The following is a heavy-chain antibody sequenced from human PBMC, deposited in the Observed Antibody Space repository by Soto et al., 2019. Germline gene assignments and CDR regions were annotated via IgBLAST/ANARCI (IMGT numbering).Heavy chain of an antibody. D-gene: IGHD4-17*01. Sequence: PGKGLEWIGYIYYSGSTNYNPSFKSRVTISVDTSKNQVSLKLSSMTAADTAVYFCASTSLHTPGHYCDPLRQGPLVP. V-gene: IGHV4-59*01. J-gene: IGHJ5*02. CDR2: IYYSGST. CDR3: ASTSLHTPGHYCDP.